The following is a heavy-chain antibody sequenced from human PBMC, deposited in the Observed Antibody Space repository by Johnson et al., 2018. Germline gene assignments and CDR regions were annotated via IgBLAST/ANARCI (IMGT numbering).Heavy chain of an antibody. Sequence: VRLVQSGGGLVKPGGSLRLCCTASGFTFSSYWMHWVRQAPGKGLVWVTRINSDGSSTSYADAVKGRFTISRDNAQNTLYLQMNSLRAEDTAVYYCARGASTWGDAFDIWGQGTMVTVSS. CDR2: INSDGSST. J-gene: IGHJ3*02. V-gene: IGHV3-74*02. D-gene: IGHD3-16*01. CDR3: ARGASTWGDAFDI. CDR1: GFTFSSYW.